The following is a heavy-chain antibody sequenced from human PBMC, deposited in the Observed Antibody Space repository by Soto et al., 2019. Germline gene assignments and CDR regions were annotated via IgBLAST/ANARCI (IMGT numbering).Heavy chain of an antibody. J-gene: IGHJ6*02. Sequence: SETLSLTCTVSGGSLSSGDYYWSWIRQPPGKGLEWIGYIYYSGSTYYNPSLKSRVAISVDTSKNQFSLKLSSVTAADTAVYYCASNPFGEWRPYYYYGMDVWGQGTTVTVSS. CDR2: IYYSGST. CDR1: GGSLSSGDYY. V-gene: IGHV4-30-4*01. CDR3: ASNPFGEWRPYYYYGMDV. D-gene: IGHD3-10*01.